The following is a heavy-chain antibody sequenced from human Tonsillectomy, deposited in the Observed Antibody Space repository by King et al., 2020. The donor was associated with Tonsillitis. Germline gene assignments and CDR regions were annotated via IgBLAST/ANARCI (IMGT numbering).Heavy chain of an antibody. D-gene: IGHD3-22*01. V-gene: IGHV1-18*01. CDR3: ARDRVYDRGYDY. Sequence: VQLVESGAEVKKPGASVKVSCKASGYTFSTYTITWVRQAPGQGLEWRGWISAHNGNTNYAQKLQGRVTMTTDTSTTTAYMELRSLRSDDTAVYYCARDRVYDRGYDYWGQGTLVTVSS. CDR1: GYTFSTYT. J-gene: IGHJ4*02. CDR2: ISAHNGNT.